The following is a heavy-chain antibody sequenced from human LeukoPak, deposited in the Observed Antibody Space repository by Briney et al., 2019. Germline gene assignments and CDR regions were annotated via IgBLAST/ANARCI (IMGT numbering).Heavy chain of an antibody. V-gene: IGHV3-74*01. J-gene: IGHJ3*02. Sequence: GGSLRLSCAASGFTFSSYWMSWVRQAPGKGLVWVSRINSDGSSTSYADSVKGRFTISRDNAKNTLYLQMNSLRAEDTAVYYCARGWLPDAFDIWGQGTMVTVSS. CDR3: ARGWLPDAFDI. CDR1: GFTFSSYW. D-gene: IGHD5-12*01. CDR2: INSDGSST.